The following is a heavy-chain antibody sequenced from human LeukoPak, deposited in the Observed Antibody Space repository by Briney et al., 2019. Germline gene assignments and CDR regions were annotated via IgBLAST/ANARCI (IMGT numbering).Heavy chain of an antibody. Sequence: ASVKVSCKASGGTFSSYAISWVRQAPGQGLEWMGGIIPIFGTANYAQKFQGRVTITADESTSIAYMELSSLRSEDTAVYYCVTYYYDSSGYYSNWFDPWGQGTLVTVSS. CDR3: VTYYYDSSGYYSNWFDP. J-gene: IGHJ5*02. D-gene: IGHD3-22*01. CDR2: IIPIFGTA. V-gene: IGHV1-69*01. CDR1: GGTFSSYA.